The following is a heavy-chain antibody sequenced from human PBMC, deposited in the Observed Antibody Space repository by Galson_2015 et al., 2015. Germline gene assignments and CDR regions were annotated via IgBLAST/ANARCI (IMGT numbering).Heavy chain of an antibody. J-gene: IGHJ4*01. CDR1: GFTFDDYA. CDR3: VKDGRIRYYYVTGNFYRDGYFDS. CDR2: VSWNGGKI. Sequence: SLRLSCAASGFTFDDYAMHWVRHAPGKGLEWVSGVSWNGGKIGYEDSVKGRFTISRDKAKNSLFLPMDSLRAEDTAFYYCVKDGRIRYYYVTGNFYRDGYFDSWGHGILVTVSS. V-gene: IGHV3-9*01. D-gene: IGHD3-10*02.